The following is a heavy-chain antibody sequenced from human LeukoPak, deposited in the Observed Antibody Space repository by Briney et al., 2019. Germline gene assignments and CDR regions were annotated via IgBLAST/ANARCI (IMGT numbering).Heavy chain of an antibody. CDR3: ARAGPSIAARPSIKYFDY. Sequence: PSETLSLTCTVSGGSISSGDYYWSWIRQPPGKGLEWIGYIYYSGSTYYNPSLKSRVTISVDTSKNQFSLKLSSVTAADTAVYYCARAGPSIAARPSIKYFDYWGQGTLVTVSS. CDR2: IYYSGST. V-gene: IGHV4-30-4*01. J-gene: IGHJ4*02. CDR1: GGSISSGDYY. D-gene: IGHD6-6*01.